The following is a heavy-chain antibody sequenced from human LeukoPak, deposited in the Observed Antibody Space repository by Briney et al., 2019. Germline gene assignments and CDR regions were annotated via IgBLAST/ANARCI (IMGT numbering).Heavy chain of an antibody. CDR3: ARAGRGASGRYEDPPQYYYYYMDV. V-gene: IGHV3-21*01. CDR1: GFTFSTYS. D-gene: IGHD3-10*01. Sequence: GGSLRLSCAASGFTFSTYSMNWVRQAPGKGLEWVPSISSSSSYIYYADSVKGRFTISRDNSKNTLFLQMISLRAEDTAVYYCARAGRGASGRYEDPPQYYYYYMDVWGKGTTVTVSS. CDR2: ISSSSSYI. J-gene: IGHJ6*03.